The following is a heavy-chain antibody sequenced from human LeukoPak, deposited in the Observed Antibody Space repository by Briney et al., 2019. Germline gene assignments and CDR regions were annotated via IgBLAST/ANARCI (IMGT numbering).Heavy chain of an antibody. CDR2: ISYDGRSK. CDR1: EFTFIAYG. J-gene: IGHJ4*02. V-gene: IGHV3-30*03. CDR3: ARITADGLPHYFDY. D-gene: IGHD6-25*01. Sequence: GGSLRLSCGASEFTFIAYGMHWVRQAPGKGLEWVAVISYDGRSKYYADSVKGRFTISRDNSKNTLYLQMNSLRAEDTAVYYCARITADGLPHYFDYWGQGTLVTVSS.